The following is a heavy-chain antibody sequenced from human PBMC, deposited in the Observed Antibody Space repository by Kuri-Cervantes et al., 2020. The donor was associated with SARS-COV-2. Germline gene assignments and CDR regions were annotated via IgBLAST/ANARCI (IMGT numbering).Heavy chain of an antibody. J-gene: IGHJ4*02. D-gene: IGHD2-21*02. CDR3: ARDYCGGDCYSGTEAMLDF. CDR2: IIPILGIA. CDR1: GGTFSSYA. Sequence: SVKVSCKASGGTFSSYAISWVRQAPGQGLEWMGRIIPILGIANYAQKFQGRVTITADKSTSTAYMELSSLRSDDTAVYYCARDYCGGDCYSGTEAMLDFWGQGALVTVSS. V-gene: IGHV1-69*04.